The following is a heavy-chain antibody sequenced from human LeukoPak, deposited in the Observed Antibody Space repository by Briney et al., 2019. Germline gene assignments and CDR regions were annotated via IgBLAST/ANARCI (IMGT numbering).Heavy chain of an antibody. CDR3: AKAPYFDWLLFFDY. CDR2: ISGSGGST. V-gene: IGHV3-23*01. CDR1: GFTFSSYA. J-gene: IGHJ4*02. Sequence: GGSLRLSCAASGFTFSSYAMSWVRQAPGKGLEWVSAISGSGGSTYYADSAKGRFTISRDNSKNTLYLQMNSLRAEDTAVYYCAKAPYFDWLLFFDYWGQGTLVTVSS. D-gene: IGHD3-9*01.